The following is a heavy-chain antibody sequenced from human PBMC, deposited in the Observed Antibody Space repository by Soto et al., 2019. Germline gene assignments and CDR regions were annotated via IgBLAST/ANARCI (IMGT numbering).Heavy chain of an antibody. CDR2: ISSTGSTI. V-gene: IGHV3-11*01. Sequence: GGSLRLSCAASGFTFSYYYMSWIRQAPGKGLEWVSYISSTGSTIYYADPVKGRFTISRDNAKNSLFLQMNSLRAEDTAMYYCAGESLLWFGELSRFGYWGQGTLVTVSS. CDR1: GFTFSYYY. J-gene: IGHJ4*02. D-gene: IGHD3-10*01. CDR3: AGESLLWFGELSRFGY.